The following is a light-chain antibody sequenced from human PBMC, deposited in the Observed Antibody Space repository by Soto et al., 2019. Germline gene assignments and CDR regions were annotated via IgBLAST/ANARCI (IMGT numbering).Light chain of an antibody. V-gene: IGKV3-15*01. CDR2: GAS. Sequence: EIVMTQSPATLSVSPGERATLSCRASQSISTYLAWYQHKPGQAPRLLIYGASIRATGIPARFSGTGSGTEVTLTISSLQSEDFAVYYGQEYNNWPPFMYTFGQGTKLEI. CDR3: QEYNNWPPFMYT. CDR1: QSISTY. J-gene: IGKJ2*01.